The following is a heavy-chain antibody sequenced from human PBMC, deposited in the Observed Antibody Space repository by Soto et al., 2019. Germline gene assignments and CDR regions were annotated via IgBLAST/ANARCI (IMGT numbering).Heavy chain of an antibody. D-gene: IGHD6-19*01. CDR3: AKSYQWLVRDYFDY. V-gene: IGHV3-30*18. Sequence: QVQLVESGGGVVQPGRSLRLSCAASGFTFSSYGMHWVRQAPGKGLEWVAVISYDGSNKYYADSVKGRFTISRDNSKNTRYLQMNSLRAEDTAVYYCAKSYQWLVRDYFDYWGQGTLVTVSS. CDR1: GFTFSSYG. J-gene: IGHJ4*02. CDR2: ISYDGSNK.